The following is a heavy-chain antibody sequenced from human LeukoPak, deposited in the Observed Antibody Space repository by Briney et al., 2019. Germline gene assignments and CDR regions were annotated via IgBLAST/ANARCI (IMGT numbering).Heavy chain of an antibody. CDR3: ARLGVAGDPSSAEYFQH. D-gene: IGHD6-19*01. Sequence: ASVKVSCKASGYTFTSYAITWVRQAPGQGLDWMGWISRYNPKTNYAQKFQGRVTMTTDTSTSTAYMELMSLRSDDTAVYYCARLGVAGDPSSAEYFQHWGQGTLVIVSS. V-gene: IGHV1-18*01. CDR2: ISRYNPKT. J-gene: IGHJ1*01. CDR1: GYTFTSYA.